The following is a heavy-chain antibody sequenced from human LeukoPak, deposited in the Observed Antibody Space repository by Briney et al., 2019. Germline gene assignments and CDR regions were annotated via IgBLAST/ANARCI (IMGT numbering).Heavy chain of an antibody. V-gene: IGHV1-69*04. D-gene: IGHD6-13*01. CDR3: AALEDEIAAAQYYFDY. J-gene: IGHJ4*02. CDR2: FIPILDQA. Sequence: SVKVSCKASGGTFSTYAISWVRQAPGQGLEWMGRFIPILDQANYAQTFQGRVSITADKSTTTAYMELTSLRSEDTAVYYCAALEDEIAAAQYYFDYWGQGTLVTVSS. CDR1: GGTFSTYA.